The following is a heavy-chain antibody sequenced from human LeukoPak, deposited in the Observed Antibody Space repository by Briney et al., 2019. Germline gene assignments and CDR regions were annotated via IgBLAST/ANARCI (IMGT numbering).Heavy chain of an antibody. CDR1: GFPLSSYS. CDR2: ISSSGSAI. J-gene: IGHJ4*02. D-gene: IGHD2-15*01. CDR3: VRVKGSYFDY. Sequence: PGGFLRLSCAASGFPLSSYSINGVRQAPGKGLEWVSYISSSGSAIYYVDSVKGRFTVSRDNAKNSLFLQMNSPRAEDTAVYYCVRVKGSYFDYWGQGALVTVSS. V-gene: IGHV3-48*01.